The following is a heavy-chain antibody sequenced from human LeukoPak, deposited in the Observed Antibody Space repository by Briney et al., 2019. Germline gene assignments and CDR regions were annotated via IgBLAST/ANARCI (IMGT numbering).Heavy chain of an antibody. CDR1: GFTFNSYA. J-gene: IGHJ3*02. CDR3: AKERVSSGMMEGVLHM. Sequence: GGSLRLSCAASGFTFNSYAMNWVRQAPGKGLEWVSSISGSGSHTYYADSVQGRFTVSRDNSKNTVNLHLNTVRAEDTAVYYCAKERVSSGMMEGVLHMWGQGTTVSVSS. V-gene: IGHV3-23*01. CDR2: ISGSGSHT. D-gene: IGHD2-8*01.